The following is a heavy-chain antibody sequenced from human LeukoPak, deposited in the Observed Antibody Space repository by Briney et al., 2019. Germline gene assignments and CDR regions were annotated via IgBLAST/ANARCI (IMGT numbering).Heavy chain of an antibody. CDR1: GYTFTGYY. V-gene: IGHV1-2*02. Sequence: ASVKVSCKASGYTFTGYYMHWVRQAPGQGLEWMGWINPNSGGTNYAQKFQGRVTMTRGTSISTAYMELSRLRSDDTAVYYCARDLGIVVVAATPTSPWFDPWGQGTLVTVSS. CDR3: ARDLGIVVVAATPTSPWFDP. J-gene: IGHJ5*02. CDR2: INPNSGGT. D-gene: IGHD2-15*01.